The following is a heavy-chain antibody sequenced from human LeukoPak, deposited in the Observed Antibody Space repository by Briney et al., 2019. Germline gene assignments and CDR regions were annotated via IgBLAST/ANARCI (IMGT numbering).Heavy chain of an antibody. CDR1: GYSFTSYW. J-gene: IGHJ4*02. V-gene: IGHV5-51*01. CDR2: IYPGDSDT. Sequence: GESLKISCKGSGYSFTSYWIAWVRQMPGKGLEWMGTIYPGDSDTRYSPSFQGQVTISADKSINTAYLQWSSLKASDTAMYYCARARATRSYFNYWGQGTLVTVSS. D-gene: IGHD3-9*01. CDR3: ARARATRSYFNY.